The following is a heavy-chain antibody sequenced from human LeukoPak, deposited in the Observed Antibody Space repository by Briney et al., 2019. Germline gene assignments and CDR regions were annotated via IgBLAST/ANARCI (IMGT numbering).Heavy chain of an antibody. J-gene: IGHJ6*02. D-gene: IGHD4-17*01. CDR2: IYSGGST. V-gene: IGHV3-53*01. CDR3: ARDTVTTFRFRDYYYYGMDV. Sequence: GGSLRLSCAASGFTVSTNYMNWVRQAPGKGLEWVSVIYSGGSTHYADSVKGRFTISRDNSKNTLYLQMNSLRAEDTAVYYCARDTVTTFRFRDYYYYGMDVWGQGTTVTVSS. CDR1: GFTVSTNY.